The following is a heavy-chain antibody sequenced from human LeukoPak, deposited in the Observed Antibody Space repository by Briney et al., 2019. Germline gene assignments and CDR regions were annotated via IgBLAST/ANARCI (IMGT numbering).Heavy chain of an antibody. V-gene: IGHV4-59*01. D-gene: IGHD3-16*01. CDR2: IYYSGST. CDR3: ARYDYVWGSYNAFDI. CDR1: GGSISSCY. J-gene: IGHJ3*02. Sequence: SETLSLTCTVSGGSISSCYWSWIRQPPGKGLEWIGYIYYSGSTNYNPSLKSRVTISVDTSKNQFSLKLSSVTAADTAVYYCARYDYVWGSYNAFDIWGQGTMVTVSS.